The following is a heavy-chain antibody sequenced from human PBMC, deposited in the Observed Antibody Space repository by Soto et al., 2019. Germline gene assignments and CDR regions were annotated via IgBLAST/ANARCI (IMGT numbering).Heavy chain of an antibody. Sequence: PGGSLRLSCAASGFNLRDHYMTWIRQAPGKGLEWVSYINGSSSTIYYADSVKGRFTISRDNAKNSLYLQMNSLRAEDTAVYYCARDIRGADWGQGTLVTVSS. CDR3: ARDIRGAD. CDR2: INGSSSTI. D-gene: IGHD3-10*01. J-gene: IGHJ4*02. CDR1: GFNLRDHY. V-gene: IGHV3-11*01.